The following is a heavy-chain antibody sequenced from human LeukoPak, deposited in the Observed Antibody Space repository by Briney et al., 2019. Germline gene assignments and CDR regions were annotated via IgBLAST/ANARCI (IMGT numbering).Heavy chain of an antibody. Sequence: ASVKVSCKASGYTFTSYGISWVRQAPGQGLEWMGWISAYNGNTNYAQKFQGRVTITADESTSTAYMELSSLRSEDTAVYYCARLGDGYNYYLDYWGQGTLVTVSS. V-gene: IGHV1-18*01. J-gene: IGHJ4*02. CDR1: GYTFTSYG. D-gene: IGHD5-24*01. CDR2: ISAYNGNT. CDR3: ARLGDGYNYYLDY.